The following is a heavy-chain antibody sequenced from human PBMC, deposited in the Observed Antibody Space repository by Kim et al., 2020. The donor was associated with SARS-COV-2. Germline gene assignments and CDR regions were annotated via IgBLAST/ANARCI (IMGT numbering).Heavy chain of an antibody. Sequence: ASVKVSCKASGYTFTSYGISWVRQAPGQGLEWMGWISAYNGNTNYAQKLQGRVTMTTDTSTSTAYMELRSLRSDDTAVYYCASTAAAGTIGPYYGMDVWGQGTTVTVSS. CDR1: GYTFTSYG. V-gene: IGHV1-18*01. CDR3: ASTAAAGTIGPYYGMDV. CDR2: ISAYNGNT. J-gene: IGHJ6*02. D-gene: IGHD6-13*01.